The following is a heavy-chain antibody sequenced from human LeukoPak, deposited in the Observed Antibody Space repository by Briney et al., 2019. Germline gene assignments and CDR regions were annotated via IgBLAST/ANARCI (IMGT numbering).Heavy chain of an antibody. J-gene: IGHJ4*02. CDR2: ISGSGGST. Sequence: GGSLRLSCAASGFTFSSYAMSWVRQAPGKGLEWVSAISGSGGSTYYADSVKGRFTISRDNSKNTLYLQMNSLRAEDTAVYYCAKGLYGSGSYYLIIFDYWGQGTLVTVSS. D-gene: IGHD3-10*01. CDR3: AKGLYGSGSYYLIIFDY. V-gene: IGHV3-23*01. CDR1: GFTFSSYA.